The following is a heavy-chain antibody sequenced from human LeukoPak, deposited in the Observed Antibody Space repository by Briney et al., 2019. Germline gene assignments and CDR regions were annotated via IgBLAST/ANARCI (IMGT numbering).Heavy chain of an antibody. D-gene: IGHD3-3*01. J-gene: IGHJ4*02. CDR3: TRDVLLHPGDDY. Sequence: GGSLRLSCAASGFTFSRYWMTWVRQAPGKGLEWVANIKQDGSEKYYVDSVKGRYTVSRDNAKNSLYLQMNSLRAEDTAVYFCTRDVLLHPGDDYWGQGTLVTVSS. V-gene: IGHV3-7*04. CDR1: GFTFSRYW. CDR2: IKQDGSEK.